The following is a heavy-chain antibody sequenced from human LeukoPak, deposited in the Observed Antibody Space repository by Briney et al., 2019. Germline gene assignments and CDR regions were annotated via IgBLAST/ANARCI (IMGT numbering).Heavy chain of an antibody. CDR1: GYTFTSYA. D-gene: IGHD3-3*01. V-gene: IGHV1-3*01. CDR3: ARGAYYDFWSGPDRYYGMDV. J-gene: IGHJ6*02. Sequence: VSVKVSCKASGYTFTSYAMHWVRQAPGQRLEWMGWINAGNGNTKYSQKFQGRVTITRDTSASTAYMELSSLRSEDTAVYYCARGAYYDFWSGPDRYYGMDVWGQGTTVTVSS. CDR2: INAGNGNT.